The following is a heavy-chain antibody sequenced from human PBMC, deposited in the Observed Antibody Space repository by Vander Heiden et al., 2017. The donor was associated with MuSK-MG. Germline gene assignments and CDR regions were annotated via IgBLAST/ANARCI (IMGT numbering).Heavy chain of an antibody. CDR2: IYYSGST. J-gene: IGHJ6*03. CDR1: GGSISSGNYY. D-gene: IGHD7-27*01. Sequence: QVQLQALGPGLVKPSRTPLLTCPVPGGSISSGNYYWTWVRQRPGKGLEWIGYIYYSGSTYYNPSLKSRVTISVDTSKNQFSLKLSSVTAADTAVYYCARTGRTSRAGYYYMDVWGKGTTVTVSS. CDR3: ARTGRTSRAGYYYMDV. V-gene: IGHV4-31*03.